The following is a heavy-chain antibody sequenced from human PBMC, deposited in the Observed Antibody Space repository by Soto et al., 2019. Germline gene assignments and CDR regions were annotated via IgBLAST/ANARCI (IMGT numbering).Heavy chain of an antibody. J-gene: IGHJ1*01. D-gene: IGHD6-13*01. V-gene: IGHV1-3*01. Sequence: ASVKVSCKASGYSFTRYSIHWVRQAPGQSLEWMGWTNAGNGNTKYSQKFQGRVTITRDTSASTAYMELSSLRSEDTAVYYCARGGSSRSAEYYQHWGQGTLVTVSS. CDR1: GYSFTRYS. CDR2: TNAGNGNT. CDR3: ARGGSSRSAEYYQH.